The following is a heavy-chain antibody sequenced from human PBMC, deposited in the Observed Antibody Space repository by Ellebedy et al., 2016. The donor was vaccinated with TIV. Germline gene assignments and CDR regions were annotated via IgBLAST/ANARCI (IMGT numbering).Heavy chain of an antibody. CDR2: IWYDGSNK. J-gene: IGHJ4*02. CDR3: ARASSGWDPTFDY. CDR1: GFTFSSYG. D-gene: IGHD6-19*01. Sequence: GGSLRLSXAASGFTFSSYGMHWVRQAPGKGLEWVAVIWYDGSNKYYADSVKGRFTISRDNSKNTLYLQMNSLRAEDTAVYYCARASSGWDPTFDYWGQGTLVTVSS. V-gene: IGHV3-33*01.